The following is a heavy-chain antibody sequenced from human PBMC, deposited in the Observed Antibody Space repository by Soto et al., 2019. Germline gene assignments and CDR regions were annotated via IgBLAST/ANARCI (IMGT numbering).Heavy chain of an antibody. CDR2: IVVGSGNT. CDR1: GFTFTSSA. J-gene: IGHJ2*01. CDR3: AAQSGDEQLVLRRLWYFDL. Sequence: AASVKVSCKASGFTFTSSAVQWVRQARGQRLEWIGWIVVGSGNTNYAQKFQERVTITRDMSTSTAYMELSSLRSEDTAVYYCAAQSGDEQLVLRRLWYFDLWGRGTLVTVSS. V-gene: IGHV1-58*01. D-gene: IGHD6-6*01.